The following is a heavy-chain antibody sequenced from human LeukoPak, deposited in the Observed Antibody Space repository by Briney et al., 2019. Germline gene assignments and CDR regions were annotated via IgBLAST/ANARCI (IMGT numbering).Heavy chain of an antibody. V-gene: IGHV3-74*01. CDR2: VDNDGSGS. J-gene: IGHJ4*02. D-gene: IGHD2/OR15-2a*01. Sequence: GGSLRLSCAASGFTFSSYYMHWVRQAPGKGLVWVSRVDNDGSGSIYADSVKGRFTTSRDNAKNTVFLQMNSLRVEDTAVYYCARGGFSHGFDLWGQGTQVTVSS. CDR3: ARGGFSHGFDL. CDR1: GFTFSSYY.